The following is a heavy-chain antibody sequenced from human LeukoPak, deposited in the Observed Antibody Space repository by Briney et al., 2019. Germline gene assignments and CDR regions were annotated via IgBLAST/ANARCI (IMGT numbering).Heavy chain of an antibody. CDR3: ARVRTYYYGSGSHRMIPFAY. CDR1: GFTFSSYE. J-gene: IGHJ4*02. V-gene: IGHV3-48*03. CDR2: ISSSGSTI. Sequence: GGSLRLSCAASGFTFSSYEMNWVRQAPGKGLEWVSYISSSGSTIYYADSVKGRFTISRDNAKNSLYLKMNSLRAEDTPVYYCARVRTYYYGSGSHRMIPFAYWGQGTLVTVSS. D-gene: IGHD3-10*01.